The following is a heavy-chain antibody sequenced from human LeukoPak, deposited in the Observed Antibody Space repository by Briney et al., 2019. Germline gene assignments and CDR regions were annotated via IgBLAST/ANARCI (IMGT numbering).Heavy chain of an antibody. V-gene: IGHV4-59*01. J-gene: IGHJ1*01. CDR1: GGSISSYY. Sequence: SETLSLTCTVSGGSISSYYWSWLRQPPGKGLEWIGYIYYSGSTNYNPSLKSRVTISVDTSKNQFSLKLSSVTAADTAVYYCARDFSTVTTAYLHHWGQGTLLTVSS. D-gene: IGHD4-17*01. CDR3: ARDFSTVTTAYLHH. CDR2: IYYSGST.